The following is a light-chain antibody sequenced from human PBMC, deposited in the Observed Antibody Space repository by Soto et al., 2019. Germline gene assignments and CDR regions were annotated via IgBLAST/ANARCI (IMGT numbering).Light chain of an antibody. Sequence: ETVLTQSPGTLYFSPGERATLSCRASQSVDNSHVAWYQQRRGLPPRLLIYGASNRATGIPDRFSGSGSGADFTLTISRLEPDDFAVYFCQQYGNSPPGTFGQGTRL. J-gene: IGKJ5*01. CDR2: GAS. CDR3: QQYGNSPPGT. V-gene: IGKV3-20*01. CDR1: QSVDNSH.